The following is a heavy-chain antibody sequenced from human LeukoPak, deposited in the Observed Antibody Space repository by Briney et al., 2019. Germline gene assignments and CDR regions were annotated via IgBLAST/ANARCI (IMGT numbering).Heavy chain of an antibody. D-gene: IGHD4-17*01. V-gene: IGHV3-30*18. CDR3: AKDGAYGDYATDY. Sequence: GRSLRLSCATSGFTFSSYGMHWVRQAPGKGLEWVAVISYDGSDKYYADSVKGRFTISRDNSKNTLYLQMNSLRAEDTAVYYCAKDGAYGDYATDYWGQGTLVTVSS. J-gene: IGHJ4*02. CDR1: GFTFSSYG. CDR2: ISYDGSDK.